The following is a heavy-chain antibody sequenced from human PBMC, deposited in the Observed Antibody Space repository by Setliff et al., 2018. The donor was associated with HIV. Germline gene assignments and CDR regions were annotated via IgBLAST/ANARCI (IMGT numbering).Heavy chain of an antibody. J-gene: IGHJ4*02. Sequence: SVKVSCKASGGTFSSYAINWVRQAPGQGLEWMGGIIPILGIANYAQKFQGRVTMTTDTSTNTAYMEVRSLRSDDTAVYYCARNSFPVGVTGTGPLFDYWGQGTLVTVSS. D-gene: IGHD6-19*01. CDR1: GGTFSSYA. CDR3: ARNSFPVGVTGTGPLFDY. CDR2: IIPILGIA. V-gene: IGHV1-69*10.